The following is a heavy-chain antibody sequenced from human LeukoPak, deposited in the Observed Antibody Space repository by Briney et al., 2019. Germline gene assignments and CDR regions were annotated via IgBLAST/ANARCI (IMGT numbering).Heavy chain of an antibody. D-gene: IGHD2-15*01. CDR3: AKDYNSVVVVAATLGN. CDR2: ISYDGSNK. J-gene: IGHJ4*02. V-gene: IGHV3-30*18. CDR1: GFTFSSYG. Sequence: GGSLRLSCAASGFTFSSYGMHWVRQAPGKGLEWVAVISYDGSNKYYADSVKGRFTISRDNSKNTLYLQMNSLRAEDTAVYYCAKDYNSVVVVAATLGNWGQGTLVTVSS.